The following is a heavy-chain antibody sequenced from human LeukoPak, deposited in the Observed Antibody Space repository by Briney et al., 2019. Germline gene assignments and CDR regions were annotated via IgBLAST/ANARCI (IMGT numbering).Heavy chain of an antibody. CDR3: ARGGSNWYFDY. D-gene: IGHD6-13*01. CDR1: GYSFTSYW. V-gene: IGHV5-51*01. J-gene: IGHJ4*02. CDR2: IFLRDSDT. Sequence: GESLKISCKASGYSFTSYWIGWVRQMPGKGLEWMGLIFLRDSDTTYSPSFQGQVTISVDKSISTAYLQWSSLKASDTVMYYCARGGSNWYFDYWGQGTLVTVSS.